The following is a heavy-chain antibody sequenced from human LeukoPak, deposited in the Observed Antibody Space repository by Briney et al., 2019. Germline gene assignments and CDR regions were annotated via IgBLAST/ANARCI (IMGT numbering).Heavy chain of an antibody. J-gene: IGHJ5*02. V-gene: IGHV4-38-2*02. Sequence: SETLSLTCTVSGYSISSGYYWGWIRQPPGKGLEWIGSIYHSGSTYYDPSLKSRVTISVDTSKNQFSLKLSSVTAADTAVYYCARTITIFGDNWFDPWGQGTLVTVSS. CDR1: GYSISSGYY. D-gene: IGHD3-3*01. CDR2: IYHSGST. CDR3: ARTITIFGDNWFDP.